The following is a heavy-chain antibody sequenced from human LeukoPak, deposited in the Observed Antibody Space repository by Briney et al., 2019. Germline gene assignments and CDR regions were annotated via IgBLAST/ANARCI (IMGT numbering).Heavy chain of an antibody. J-gene: IGHJ6*02. CDR3: AKVSVGAYYYYGMDV. CDR2: ISYDGSNK. CDR1: GFTFSNYG. V-gene: IGHV3-30*18. D-gene: IGHD1-26*01. Sequence: AGRSLRLSCAASGFTFSNYGMHGVSQARGKELEWGAVISYDGSNKYYADSVKGRFTISRDNYKNTLYLQMNSLRAEDTAVYYCAKVSVGAYYYYGMDVWGQGTTVTVSS.